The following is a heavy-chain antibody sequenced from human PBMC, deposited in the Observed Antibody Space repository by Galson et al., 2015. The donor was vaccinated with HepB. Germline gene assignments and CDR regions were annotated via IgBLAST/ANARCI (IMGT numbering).Heavy chain of an antibody. J-gene: IGHJ4*02. D-gene: IGHD7-27*01. CDR3: ARSAGDLDY. CDR1: GDSVSSNGAA. CDR2: TYYRSKWYY. Sequence: CAISGDSVSSNGAAWNWIRQSPSRGLEWLGRTYYRSKWYYGYAVSVKSRIAINPDTSKNQFSLHLNSVTPEDTAVYYCARSAGDLDYRGQGTLVTVSS. V-gene: IGHV6-1*01.